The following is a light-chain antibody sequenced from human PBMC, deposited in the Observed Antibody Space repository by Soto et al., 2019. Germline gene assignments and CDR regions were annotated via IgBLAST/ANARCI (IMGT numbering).Light chain of an antibody. Sequence: EIVLTQSPGTLSLSPGERATLSCRASQSVSSSYLARYQQKPGQAPRLLIYDASSRATGIPDRFSGSGSGTDFTLTISRLEPEDFAVYYCQQYGSSLLTFGGGTKVEIK. CDR1: QSVSSSY. CDR2: DAS. CDR3: QQYGSSLLT. J-gene: IGKJ4*01. V-gene: IGKV3-20*01.